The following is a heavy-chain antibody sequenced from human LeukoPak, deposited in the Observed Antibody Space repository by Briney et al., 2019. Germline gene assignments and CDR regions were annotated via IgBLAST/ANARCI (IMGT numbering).Heavy chain of an antibody. CDR3: AKYYSDSSSYIDY. Sequence: GASLRLSCAASGFTFSTYAMSWVRQAPGKGLEWVSAISGSGGSTYYADSVRGRFTISRDSSKNTLYLQMNSLRAEDTAVYYCAKYYSDSSSYIDYWGQRTLDTVSS. D-gene: IGHD3-22*01. CDR2: ISGSGGST. V-gene: IGHV3-23*01. CDR1: GFTFSTYA. J-gene: IGHJ4*02.